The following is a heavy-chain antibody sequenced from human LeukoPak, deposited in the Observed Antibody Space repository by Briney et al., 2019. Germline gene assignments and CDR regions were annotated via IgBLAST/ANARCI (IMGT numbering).Heavy chain of an antibody. CDR1: GFTVSSNY. CDR2: IYSGGST. V-gene: IGHV3-53*01. CDR3: ARGSTAAAGTDY. J-gene: IGHJ4*02. D-gene: IGHD6-13*01. Sequence: GGSLRLSCAASGFTVSSNYMSWVRQAPGKGPEWVSVIYSGGSTYYADSVKGRFTISRDNSKNTLYLQMNSLRAEDTAVYYCARGSTAAAGTDYWGQGTLVTVSS.